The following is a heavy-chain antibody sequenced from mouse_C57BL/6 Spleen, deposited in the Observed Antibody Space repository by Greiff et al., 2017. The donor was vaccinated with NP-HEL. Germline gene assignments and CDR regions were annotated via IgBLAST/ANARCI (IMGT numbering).Heavy chain of an antibody. V-gene: IGHV5-17*01. CDR1: GFTFSGYG. D-gene: IGHD1-1*01. J-gene: IGHJ2*01. Sequence: EVQLKESGGGLVTPGGSLKLSCAASGFTFSGYGIHWVRQAPEKGLEWVAYISSVSSTIYYADTVKGRFTISRHTAKHTLFLQRTSLRSEETALYYCARPFIYTVVAHFDYWGQGTTLTVSS. CDR2: ISSVSSTI. CDR3: ARPFIYTVVAHFDY.